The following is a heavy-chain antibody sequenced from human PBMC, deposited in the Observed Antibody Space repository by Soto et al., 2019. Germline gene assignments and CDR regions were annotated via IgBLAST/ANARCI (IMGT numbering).Heavy chain of an antibody. D-gene: IGHD3-22*01. CDR2: ISGSGGST. CDR1: GFTFSSYA. J-gene: IGHJ3*02. CDR3: ARYYYDSSGYLPTGFDI. V-gene: IGHV3-23*01. Sequence: GGSLRLSCAASGFTFSSYAMSWVRQAPGKGLEWVSTISGSGGSTYYADSVKGRFTISRDNSKNTLYLQMNSLRAEDTAVFYCARYYYDSSGYLPTGFDIWGQGTMVTVSS.